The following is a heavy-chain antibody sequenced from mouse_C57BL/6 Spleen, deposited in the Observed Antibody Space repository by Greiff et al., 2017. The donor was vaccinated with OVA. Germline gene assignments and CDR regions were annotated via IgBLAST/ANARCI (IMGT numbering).Heavy chain of an antibody. V-gene: IGHV5-16*01. D-gene: IGHD4-1*01. J-gene: IGHJ2*01. CDR2: INYDGSST. CDR3: ARDLGGYYFDY. Sequence: VQLKESEGGLVQPGSSMKLSCTASGFTFSDYYMAWVRQVPEKGLEWVANINYDGSSTYYLDSLKSRFIISRDNAKNILYLQMSSLKSEDTATYYCARDLGGYYFDYWGQGTTLTVSS. CDR1: GFTFSDYY.